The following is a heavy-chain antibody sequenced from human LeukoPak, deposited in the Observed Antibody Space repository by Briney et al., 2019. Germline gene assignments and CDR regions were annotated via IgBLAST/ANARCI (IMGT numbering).Heavy chain of an antibody. V-gene: IGHV4-39*01. D-gene: IGHD2-15*01. CDR2: IYYSGST. Sequence: NASEPVSLTCTVSGGSISSSSYYWGWIRQPPGKGLEWIGSIYYSGSTYYNPSLKSRVTISVDTSKSQFSLKLSSVTAADTAVYYCARIGLYYFDYWGQGTLVTVSS. J-gene: IGHJ4*02. CDR3: ARIGLYYFDY. CDR1: GGSISSSSYY.